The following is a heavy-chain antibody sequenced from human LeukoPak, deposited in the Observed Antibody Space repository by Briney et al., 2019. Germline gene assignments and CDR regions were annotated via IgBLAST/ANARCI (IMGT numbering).Heavy chain of an antibody. CDR2: IYYSGST. V-gene: IGHV4-59*01. CDR1: GGSISSYY. J-gene: IGHJ4*02. Sequence: SETLSLTCTVSGGSISSYYWSWIRQPPGKGLEWIGYIYYSGSTNYNPSLKSRVTISVDTSKNQFSLKLSSVTAADTAVYYCARARNIVATGFDYWGQGTLVTVSS. D-gene: IGHD5-12*01. CDR3: ARARNIVATGFDY.